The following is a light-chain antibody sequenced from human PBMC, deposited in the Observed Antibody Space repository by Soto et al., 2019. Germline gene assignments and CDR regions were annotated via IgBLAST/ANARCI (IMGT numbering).Light chain of an antibody. CDR2: GAS. Sequence: EIVLTQSPGTLSLSPGERATLSCRASQSVSSSYLAWYQQKPGQAPRLLIYGASSRATGIPDRFSGSGSGTDFTLTISRLEPEDFAVYYCQQYGSSPGTFGQRTKVDIK. V-gene: IGKV3-20*01. CDR3: QQYGSSPGT. CDR1: QSVSSSY. J-gene: IGKJ1*01.